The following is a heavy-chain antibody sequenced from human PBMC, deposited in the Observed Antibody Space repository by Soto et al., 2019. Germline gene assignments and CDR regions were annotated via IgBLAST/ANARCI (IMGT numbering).Heavy chain of an antibody. CDR2: ISSSGSTI. V-gene: IGHV3-11*01. CDR3: ARGGQKEPIVPAANWFDP. CDR1: GFTFSDYY. J-gene: IGHJ5*02. D-gene: IGHD2-2*01. Sequence: PGGSLRLSCAASGFTFSDYYMSWIRQAPGKGLEWVSYISSSGSTIYYADSVKGRFTISRDNAKNSLYLQMNSLRAEDTAVYYCARGGQKEPIVPAANWFDPWGQGTLVTVSS.